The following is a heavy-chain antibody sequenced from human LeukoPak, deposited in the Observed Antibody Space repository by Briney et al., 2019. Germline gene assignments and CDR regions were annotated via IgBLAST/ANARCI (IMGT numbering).Heavy chain of an antibody. V-gene: IGHV4-34*01. CDR2: INHSGRT. CDR3: ARGHLTGKVKIDF. CDR1: GVSITNYY. J-gene: IGHJ4*02. D-gene: IGHD3-9*01. Sequence: SETLSLTCGVYGVSITNYYWAFIRQPPGKGLEWIGEINHSGRTNYNPSLKSRVSISVDTSKNQFSLNLTSVTAADTALYYCARGHLTGKVKIDFWGQETLVTVAS.